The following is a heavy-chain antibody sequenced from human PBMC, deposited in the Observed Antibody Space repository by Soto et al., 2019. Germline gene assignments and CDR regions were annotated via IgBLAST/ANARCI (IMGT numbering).Heavy chain of an antibody. CDR2: IYYSGST. Sequence: CIHKQQGKGLEWIGYIYYSGSTYYNTSLKSRVTISVDTSKNQFSLKLSSVTAADTAVYYFTRRTAYYDSCGYQHSWGKAPPVTSPQ. CDR3: TRRTAYYDSCGYQHS. D-gene: IGHD3-22*01. J-gene: IGHJ4*02. V-gene: IGHV4-30-4*06.